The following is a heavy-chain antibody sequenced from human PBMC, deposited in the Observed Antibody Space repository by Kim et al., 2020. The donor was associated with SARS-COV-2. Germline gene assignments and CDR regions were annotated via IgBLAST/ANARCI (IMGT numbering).Heavy chain of an antibody. V-gene: IGHV4-34*01. CDR3: ARGRGERGGHAAQWNYYYGMDV. J-gene: IGHJ6*02. CDR2: INHSGST. CDR1: GGSFSGYY. D-gene: IGHD3-16*01. Sequence: SETLSLTCAVYGGSFSGYYWSWIRQPPGKGLEWIGEINHSGSTNYNPSLKSRVTISVDTSKNQFSLKLSSVTAADTAVYYCARGRGERGGHAAQWNYYYGMDVWGQGTTVTVSS.